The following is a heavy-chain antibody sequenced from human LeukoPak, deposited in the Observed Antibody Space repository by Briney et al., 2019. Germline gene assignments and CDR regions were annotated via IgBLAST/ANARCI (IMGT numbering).Heavy chain of an antibody. J-gene: IGHJ4*02. D-gene: IGHD3-22*01. V-gene: IGHV4-30-4*01. CDR2: IYYSGST. Sequence: SQTLSLTCTVSGVFISSGDYYWSWIRQPPGKGLEWIGYIYYSGSTYYNPSLKSRVTISVDTSKNQFSLKLSSVTAADTAVYYCARNYYDSSGYPNDYWGQGTLVTVSS. CDR1: GVFISSGDYY. CDR3: ARNYYDSSGYPNDY.